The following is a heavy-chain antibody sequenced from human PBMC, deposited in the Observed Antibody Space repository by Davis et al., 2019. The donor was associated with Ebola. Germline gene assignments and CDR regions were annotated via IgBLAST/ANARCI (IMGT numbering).Heavy chain of an antibody. J-gene: IGHJ5*02. CDR2: MNPHSGNT. Sequence: ASVKVSCKASGYTFTDNDINWVRQATGQGLEWMGWMNPHSGNTGYAQKFQGRVTMTRDTSISTAYMELSSLRSEDTAVYYCARDPTNYGSEDYFARNFFDPWGQGTLVTVSS. CDR3: ARDPTNYGSEDYFARNFFDP. D-gene: IGHD3-10*01. V-gene: IGHV1-8*01. CDR1: GYTFTDND.